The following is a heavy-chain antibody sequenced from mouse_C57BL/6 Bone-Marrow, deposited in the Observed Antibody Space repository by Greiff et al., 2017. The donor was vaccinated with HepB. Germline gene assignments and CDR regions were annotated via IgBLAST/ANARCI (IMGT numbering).Heavy chain of an antibody. D-gene: IGHD1-1*01. J-gene: IGHJ4*01. V-gene: IGHV1-64*01. Sequence: QVQLQQPGAELVKPGASVKLSCKASGYTFTSYWMHWVKQRPGQGLEWIGMIHPNSGSTNYNEKFKSKATLTVDKSSSTAYMQLSSQTSEDSAVYYCARRGITTVVAKNYAMDYWGQGTSVTVSS. CDR3: ARRGITTVVAKNYAMDY. CDR2: IHPNSGST. CDR1: GYTFTSYW.